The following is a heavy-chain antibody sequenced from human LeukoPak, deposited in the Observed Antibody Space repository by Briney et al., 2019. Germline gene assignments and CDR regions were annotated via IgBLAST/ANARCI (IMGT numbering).Heavy chain of an antibody. CDR3: VILVGFHKEAYYFDS. Sequence: GGSLRLSCAVSGITLSNYGMSWVRQAPGKGLEWVAGISGSGGTTNYADSVKGRFTISRDNPKNTLFLHMNSLFCAKRGVAIRVILVGFHKEAYYFDSWGQGALVTVSS. V-gene: IGHV3-23*01. CDR1: GITLSNYG. D-gene: IGHD3-22*01. CDR2: ISGSGGTT. J-gene: IGHJ4*02.